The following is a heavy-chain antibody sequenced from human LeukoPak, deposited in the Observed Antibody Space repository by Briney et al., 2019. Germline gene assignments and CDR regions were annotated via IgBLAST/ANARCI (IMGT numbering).Heavy chain of an antibody. CDR1: RGSFSGYY. D-gene: IGHD5-18*01. CDR2: INHSGST. CDR3: ARSSYSYGYDY. J-gene: IGHJ4*02. Sequence: PSETLSLTCAVYRGSFSGYYWSWIRQPPGKGLEWIGEINHSGSTNYNPSLKSRVTISVDTSKNQFSLKLSSVTAADTAVYYCARSSYSYGYDYWGQGTLVTVSS. V-gene: IGHV4-34*01.